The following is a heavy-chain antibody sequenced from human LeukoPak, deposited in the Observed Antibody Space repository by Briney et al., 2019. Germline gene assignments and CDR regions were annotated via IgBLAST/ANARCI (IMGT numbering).Heavy chain of an antibody. CDR3: ARAIEADIVGVPPAFSPLGY. V-gene: IGHV1-2*02. CDR1: GYTFTGHY. J-gene: IGHJ4*02. D-gene: IGHD2-2*01. CDR2: INPDSGGT. Sequence: GASVKVSCKASGYTFTGHYMHWVRQAPGQGLEWMGWINPDSGGTNFAQKFQGRVTMTRDTSISTTYMDLSSLRSGDTAVYYCARAIEADIVGVPPAFSPLGYWGPGTLVTVSS.